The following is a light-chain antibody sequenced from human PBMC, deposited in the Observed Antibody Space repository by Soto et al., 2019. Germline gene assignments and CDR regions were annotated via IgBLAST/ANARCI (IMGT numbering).Light chain of an antibody. CDR1: SSDVGGYNS. CDR3: SSYGGSDGVL. J-gene: IGLJ2*01. CDR2: AVS. V-gene: IGLV2-8*01. Sequence: QSALTQPPSASGSPGQSVTISCTGTSSDVGGYNSVSWYQQHPGKAPKLLIYAVSQRPSGVPDRFSGSKSGNTASLTVSGLQAEDEADYYCSSYGGSDGVLFGGGTKVTVL.